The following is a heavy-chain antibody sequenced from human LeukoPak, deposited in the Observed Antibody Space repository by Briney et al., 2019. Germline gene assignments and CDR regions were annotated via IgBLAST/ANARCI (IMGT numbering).Heavy chain of an antibody. J-gene: IGHJ4*02. CDR2: IYHSGTT. CDR1: GVAISRGGYA. CDR3: ATGGEVYFDY. D-gene: IGHD3-10*01. V-gene: IGHV4-30-4*07. Sequence: SETLSLTCAVSGVAISRGGYAWNWIRQPPGKGLEWIAYIYHSGTTCYNPSLKSRATISVDTSKNQFSLKLSSVTAADTAVYYCATGGEVYFDYWGQGTLVTVSS.